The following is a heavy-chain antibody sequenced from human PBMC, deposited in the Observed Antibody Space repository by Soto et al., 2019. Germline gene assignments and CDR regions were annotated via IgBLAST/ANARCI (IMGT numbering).Heavy chain of an antibody. CDR1: GGTFSSYA. D-gene: IGHD6-6*01. Sequence: SVKVSCKASGGTFSSYAISWVRQAPGQGLEWMGGIIPIFGTANYAQKFQGRVTITADESTSTAYMELSSLRSEDTAVYYCARDGNDSIADRPGWFDPWGHGTLVTVSS. CDR3: ARDGNDSIADRPGWFDP. J-gene: IGHJ5*02. CDR2: IIPIFGTA. V-gene: IGHV1-69*13.